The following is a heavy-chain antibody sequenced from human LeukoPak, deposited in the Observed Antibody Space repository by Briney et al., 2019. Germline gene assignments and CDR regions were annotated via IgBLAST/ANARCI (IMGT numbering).Heavy chain of an antibody. CDR1: GYTFTGYY. CDR2: INTNSGNP. Sequence: GASVKVSCKASGYTFTGYYMHWVRQAPGQGLEWMGWINTNSGNPTYAQGFTGRFVFSVESSVSTTYLQISSLKAEDTAVYYCAKDVRRLGIASSGFDYWGQGSLVTVSS. CDR3: AKDVRRLGIASSGFDY. D-gene: IGHD6-13*01. V-gene: IGHV7-4-1*02. J-gene: IGHJ4*02.